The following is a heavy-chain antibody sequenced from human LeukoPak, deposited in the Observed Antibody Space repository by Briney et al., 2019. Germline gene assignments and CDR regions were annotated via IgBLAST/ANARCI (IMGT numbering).Heavy chain of an antibody. V-gene: IGHV3-33*01. CDR1: GFTFRSYG. J-gene: IGHJ4*02. CDR2: IWYDGSNN. Sequence: GRSLRLSCAASGFTFRSYGMHWVRQAPGKGLEWVAVIWYDGSNNYYADSVKGRFTISRDNSKNTLYLQMNSLRAEDTAVYYCARDSARSWTFDYWGQGTLVTVSS. CDR3: ARDSARSWTFDY. D-gene: IGHD6-13*01.